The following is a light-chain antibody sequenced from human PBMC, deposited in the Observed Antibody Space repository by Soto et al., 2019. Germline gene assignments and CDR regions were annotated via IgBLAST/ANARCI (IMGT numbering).Light chain of an antibody. CDR2: EVS. CDR3: SSYTSSSTRV. CDR1: SSDVGGYNY. J-gene: IGLJ1*01. Sequence: QSALTQPASVSGSPGQSITISCTGASSDVGGYNYVSWYQQNPGKAPKLMIYEVSNRPSGVSNRFSDSKSGNTASLTISGLQAEDEADYYCSSYTSSSTRVFGTGTKVTVL. V-gene: IGLV2-14*01.